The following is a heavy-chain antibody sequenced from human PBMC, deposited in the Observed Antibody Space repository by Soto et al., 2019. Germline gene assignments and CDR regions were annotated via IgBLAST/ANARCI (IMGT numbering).Heavy chain of an antibody. Sequence: GGSLRLSCAASGFTFSSYAMSWVRLARGKGLEWVSAISGSRGSKYYAAYVKGRFTISRDNSKNTLYLQMNSLRAEDTAVYYCAKNEVVGNSGRFDYWGQGPLVTVS. CDR1: GFTFSSYA. J-gene: IGHJ4*02. CDR3: AKNEVVGNSGRFDY. D-gene: IGHD2-15*01. CDR2: ISGSRGSK. V-gene: IGHV3-23*01.